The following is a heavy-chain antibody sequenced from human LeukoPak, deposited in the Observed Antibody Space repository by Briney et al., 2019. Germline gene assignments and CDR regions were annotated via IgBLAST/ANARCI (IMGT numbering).Heavy chain of an antibody. Sequence: PGGSLRLSCAASGFTFSNYAMSWVRQAPGRGQEWVSGIFGTGGNTYYADSVKGRFTISRDNSKNTLYLQMNSLRAEDTAVYYCAKRASGSGTSLYYFDYWGQGTLVTVSS. CDR2: IFGTGGNT. CDR3: AKRASGSGTSLYYFDY. J-gene: IGHJ4*02. D-gene: IGHD3-10*01. V-gene: IGHV3-23*01. CDR1: GFTFSNYA.